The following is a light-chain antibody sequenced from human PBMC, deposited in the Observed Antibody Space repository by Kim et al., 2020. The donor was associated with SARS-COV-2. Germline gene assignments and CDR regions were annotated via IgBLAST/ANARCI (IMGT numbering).Light chain of an antibody. Sequence: EIVLTQFPGTLSLSPGERATLSCRASQSVDSLFLAWYQQRPGQAPRLLIYGASDRATGIPDRFRVSGSGTDFTLTITSLEPEDFAVYYCQQSDSSFRTFGQGTKVDIK. J-gene: IGKJ1*01. CDR3: QQSDSSFRT. CDR1: QSVDSLF. CDR2: GAS. V-gene: IGKV3-20*01.